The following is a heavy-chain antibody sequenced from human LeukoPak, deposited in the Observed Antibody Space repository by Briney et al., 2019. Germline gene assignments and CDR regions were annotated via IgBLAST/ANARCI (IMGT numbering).Heavy chain of an antibody. D-gene: IGHD6-13*01. CDR2: IYSGGST. CDR1: GFTVSSNY. V-gene: IGHV3-53*01. J-gene: IGHJ4*02. CDR3: ARIPEYSSSWYSVPLFDY. Sequence: GGFLRLSCAASGFTVSSNYMSWVRQAPGKGLEWVSVIYSGGSTYYADSVKGRFTISRDNAENSLYLQMSSLRAEDTAVYYCARIPEYSSSWYSVPLFDYWGQGTLVTVSS.